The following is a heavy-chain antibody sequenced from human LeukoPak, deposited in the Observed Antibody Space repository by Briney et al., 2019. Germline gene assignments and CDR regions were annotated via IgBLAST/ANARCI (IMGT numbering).Heavy chain of an antibody. Sequence: ASVKVSCKVSGYTLTELSIHWVRQAPGKGLECMGGFDPEDGEAIYAQKFQGRVTMTEDTSTDTAYMELRSLRSDDTAVYYCARMYCSRGSCYPLFYYYAMDVWGQGTTVTVSS. J-gene: IGHJ6*02. CDR2: FDPEDGEA. CDR1: GYTLTELS. D-gene: IGHD2-15*01. CDR3: ARMYCSRGSCYPLFYYYAMDV. V-gene: IGHV1-24*01.